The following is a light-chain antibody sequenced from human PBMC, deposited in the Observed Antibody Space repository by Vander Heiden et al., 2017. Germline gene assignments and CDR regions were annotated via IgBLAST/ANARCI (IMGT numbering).Light chain of an antibody. CDR2: GAS. Sequence: EIVLTQSPGTLSLSPGERATLSCRASQSVSSSYLAWYQQKPGQAPRLLIYGASSMANGIPARSSATGSGTDFTLTISRLEPEHIAVYYCQQYCSSLTFGQGTKVEIK. J-gene: IGKJ1*01. CDR1: QSVSSSY. CDR3: QQYCSSLT. V-gene: IGKV3-20*01.